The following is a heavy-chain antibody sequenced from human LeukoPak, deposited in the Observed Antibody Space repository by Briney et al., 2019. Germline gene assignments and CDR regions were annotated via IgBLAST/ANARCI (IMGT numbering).Heavy chain of an antibody. V-gene: IGHV3-21*01. Sequence: GGSLRLSCAASGFTFSSYAMSWVRQAPGKGLEWVSCITSSSSYIYYADSVKGRFTISRDNAKNSLYLQMNSLRADDTAVYYCARDQGYTTPGDFDYWGQGTLVTVSS. J-gene: IGHJ4*02. CDR3: ARDQGYTTPGDFDY. CDR1: GFTFSSYA. D-gene: IGHD5-24*01. CDR2: ITSSSSYI.